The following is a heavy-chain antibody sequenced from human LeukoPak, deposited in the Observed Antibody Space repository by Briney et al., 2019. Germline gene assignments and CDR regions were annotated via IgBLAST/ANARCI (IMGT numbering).Heavy chain of an antibody. J-gene: IGHJ5*02. CDR1: GGSISSYY. D-gene: IGHD3-22*01. V-gene: IGHV4-59*08. CDR2: IYYTGST. CDR3: ARHHYYDRSGYYPLNP. Sequence: SETLSLTCTVSGGSISSYYWSWIRQPPGKGLEWMGYIYYTGSTKYNPSLNSRVTISVDTSKNQFSLRLSAVTAADTAVYHCARHHYYDRSGYYPLNPWGQGTLVTVSS.